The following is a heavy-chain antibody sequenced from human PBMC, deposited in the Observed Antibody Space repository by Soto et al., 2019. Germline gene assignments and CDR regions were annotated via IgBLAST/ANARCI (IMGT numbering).Heavy chain of an antibody. Sequence: SETLSLTCSVSGGSISGGGYYWSWNRKHPGKGLEWIGDINHSGSTNYNPSLKSRVTISVDTSKNQFSLKLSSVTAADTAVYYCARGRLRMYSSSFFDYWGQGTLLTVSS. CDR1: GGSISGGGYY. D-gene: IGHD6-6*01. CDR2: INHSGST. V-gene: IGHV4-39*07. J-gene: IGHJ4*02. CDR3: ARGRLRMYSSSFFDY.